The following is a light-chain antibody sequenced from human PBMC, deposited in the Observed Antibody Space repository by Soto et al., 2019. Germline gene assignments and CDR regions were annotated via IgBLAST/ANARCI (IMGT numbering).Light chain of an antibody. J-gene: IGKJ1*01. CDR2: KAS. Sequence: DIQMTQSPSSLSASVGDRVIITCRASQTISSWLAWYQQKPGKAPKLLIYKASTLKSGVPSRFSGSGSGTEFTLTISSLQPDDFATYYCQHYNSYSEAFGQGTK. V-gene: IGKV1-5*03. CDR3: QHYNSYSEA. CDR1: QTISSW.